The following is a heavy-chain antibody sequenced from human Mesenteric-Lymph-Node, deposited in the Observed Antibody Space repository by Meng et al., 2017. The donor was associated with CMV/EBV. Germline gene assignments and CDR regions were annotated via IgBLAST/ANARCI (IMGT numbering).Heavy chain of an antibody. CDR3: ARVGKYSSSWYAFDI. D-gene: IGHD6-13*01. Sequence: SETLSLTCSVSGGSISSSSYYWGWIRQPPGKGLDWIGNIYYSGSTYCNPSLKSRVTISVDTSKNQFSLKLSSVTAADTAVYYCARVGKYSSSWYAFDIWGQGTMVTVSS. CDR2: IYYSGST. CDR1: GGSISSSSYY. V-gene: IGHV4-39*07. J-gene: IGHJ3*02.